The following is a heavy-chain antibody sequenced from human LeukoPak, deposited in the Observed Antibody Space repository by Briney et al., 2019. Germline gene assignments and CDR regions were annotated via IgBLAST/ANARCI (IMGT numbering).Heavy chain of an antibody. J-gene: IGHJ4*02. CDR3: ARVFQKQLSDY. V-gene: IGHV1-69*05. D-gene: IGHD6-13*01. CDR1: GGTFSSYA. Sequence: SVKVSCKASGGTFSSYAISWVRQAPGQGLEWMGGIIPIFGTANYAQKFQGRVTMTRDTSISTAYMELSRLRSDDTAVYYCARVFQKQLSDYWGQGSLVTVSS. CDR2: IIPIFGTA.